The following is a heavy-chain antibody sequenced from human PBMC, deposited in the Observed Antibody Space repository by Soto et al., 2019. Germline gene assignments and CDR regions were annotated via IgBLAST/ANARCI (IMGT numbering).Heavy chain of an antibody. Sequence: PGGSLRLSCAASGFTFSSYAMSWVRQAPGKGLEWVSAISGSGGSTYYADSVKGRFTISRDNSKNTLYLQVNSLRAEDTAVYYCAKDSGYDFWSGYFPYDYWGQGTLVTVSS. D-gene: IGHD3-3*01. J-gene: IGHJ4*02. CDR3: AKDSGYDFWSGYFPYDY. V-gene: IGHV3-23*01. CDR1: GFTFSSYA. CDR2: ISGSGGST.